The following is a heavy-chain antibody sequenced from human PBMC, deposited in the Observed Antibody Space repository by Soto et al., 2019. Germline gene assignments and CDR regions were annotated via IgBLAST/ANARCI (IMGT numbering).Heavy chain of an antibody. CDR1: GFTFSDFG. J-gene: IGHJ4*02. Sequence: LRLSSAASGFTFSDFGMSWVRQAPGKGLEWVSVISARGDATYYAASVKGRFTLSRDNSKSTLYLQMNSLTVADTAVYYCAKKITIYAVDPADYWGQGTQVTVSS. CDR3: AKKITIYAVDPADY. CDR2: ISARGDAT. V-gene: IGHV3-23*01. D-gene: IGHD3-3*01.